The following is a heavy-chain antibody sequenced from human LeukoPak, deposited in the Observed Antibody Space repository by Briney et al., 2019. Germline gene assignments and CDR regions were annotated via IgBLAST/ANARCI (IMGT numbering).Heavy chain of an antibody. D-gene: IGHD6-6*01. J-gene: IGHJ4*02. CDR3: VRQRASSSSSIDY. CDR2: IYPGDSDT. Sequence: GESLKISCKGSGYSFNSYWIGWVRQMPGKGLDWMGIIYPGDSDTRYSPSFQGQVTISADKSISTAYLQWSSLEASDTATYYCVRQRASSSSSIDYWGQGTLVTVSS. V-gene: IGHV5-51*01. CDR1: GYSFNSYW.